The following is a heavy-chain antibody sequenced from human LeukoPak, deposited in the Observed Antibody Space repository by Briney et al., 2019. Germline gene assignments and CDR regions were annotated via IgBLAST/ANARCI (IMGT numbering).Heavy chain of an antibody. CDR1: GVSFSGYY. D-gene: IGHD4-17*01. J-gene: IGHJ4*02. V-gene: IGHV4-34*01. Sequence: SETLSLTCAVYGVSFSGYYWSWIRQPPGKGLEWIGEINHSGSTNYNPSLKSRVTISVDTSKNQFSLKLSSVTAADTAVYYCARSRINYGDYDYWGQGTLVTVSS. CDR2: INHSGST. CDR3: ARSRINYGDYDY.